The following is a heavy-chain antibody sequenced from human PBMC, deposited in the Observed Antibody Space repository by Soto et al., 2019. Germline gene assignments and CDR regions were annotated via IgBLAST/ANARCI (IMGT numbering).Heavy chain of an antibody. CDR2: IYWNDDK. D-gene: IGHD3-10*01. J-gene: IGHJ4*02. CDR3: AHRHENRGVTGYDY. Sequence: QITLKESGPTLVKPNQPLTLTSTSSGFSLNTSGGGVGGFRQPPGKALEWLALIYWNDDKRYSPSLTSRLTITKDTSRNQVVLTMANMDPVDTGTYYCAHRHENRGVTGYDYWGQGTLVTVSS. CDR1: GFSLNTSGGG. V-gene: IGHV2-5*01.